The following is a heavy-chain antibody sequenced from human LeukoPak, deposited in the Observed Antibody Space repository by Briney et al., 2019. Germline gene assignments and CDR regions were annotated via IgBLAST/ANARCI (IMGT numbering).Heavy chain of an antibody. D-gene: IGHD2-2*02. CDR3: ARYCSSTSCYTGFDP. CDR1: GGSISSGSYY. Sequence: SETLSLTCTVSGGSISSGSYYWSWIRQPAGKGLEWIGRIYTSGSTNYNPSLKSRVTISVYTSKNHFSLKLSSVTAADTAVYYCARYCSSTSCYTGFDPWGQGTLVTVSS. CDR2: IYTSGST. V-gene: IGHV4-61*02. J-gene: IGHJ5*02.